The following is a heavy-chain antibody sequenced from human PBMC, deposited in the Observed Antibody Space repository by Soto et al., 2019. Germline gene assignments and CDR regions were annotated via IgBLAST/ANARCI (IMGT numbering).Heavy chain of an antibody. Sequence: VGSLRLSCAASGFTLSSYWMAWVRQTPGKGLEFVANIREDGKENNYVDSVKGRFTISRDNAKNSLFLQMNSLRDDDTAVYYCGTDQGGGAFDIGGQGTMVTVSS. V-gene: IGHV3-7*01. J-gene: IGHJ3*02. CDR1: GFTLSSYW. CDR2: IREDGKEN. CDR3: GTDQGGGAFDI. D-gene: IGHD3-16*01.